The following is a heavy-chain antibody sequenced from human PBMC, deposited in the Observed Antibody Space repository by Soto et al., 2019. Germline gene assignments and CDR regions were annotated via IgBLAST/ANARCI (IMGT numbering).Heavy chain of an antibody. D-gene: IGHD3-22*01. CDR3: ASLCYDSSGYLMGFDY. CDR2: IIPIFGTA. J-gene: IGHJ4*02. V-gene: IGHV1-69*13. CDR1: GGTFSSYA. Sequence: SVKVSCKASGGTFSSYAISWVRQAPGQGLEWMGGIIPIFGTANYAQKFQGRVTITADESTSTAYMELSSLRSEDTAVYYCASLCYDSSGYLMGFDYWGQGTLVTVSS.